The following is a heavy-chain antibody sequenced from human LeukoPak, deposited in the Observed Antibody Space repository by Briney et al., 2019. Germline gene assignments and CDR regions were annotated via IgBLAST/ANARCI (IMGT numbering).Heavy chain of an antibody. J-gene: IGHJ2*01. CDR2: ITPSDGST. Sequence: GASVKVSCKASGYTFTTYYLHWVRQAPGQGLEWMGVITPSDGSTSYEQKFQGRVTMTRDTSTSTVYMELSSLRSEDTAVYYCARDVSEVVRGNWYFDLWGRGTLVTVSS. D-gene: IGHD3-10*01. CDR1: GYTFTTYY. CDR3: ARDVSEVVRGNWYFDL. V-gene: IGHV1-46*01.